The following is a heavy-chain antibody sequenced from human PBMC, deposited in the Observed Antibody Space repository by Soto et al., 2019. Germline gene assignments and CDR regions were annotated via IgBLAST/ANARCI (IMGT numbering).Heavy chain of an antibody. D-gene: IGHD3-16*01. CDR2: VNTYKGNT. Sequence: QVQLVQSGAEVKKPGASVKVSCKSSGYTFTDYGFTWVRQAPGQGLEWKGRVNTYKGNTNYAQNFQGSVTMTTETSTNPADIELRCLTPNDTALYDCSRERGNYFDYWGEGTLVAVTS. CDR3: SRERGNYFDY. J-gene: IGHJ4*02. V-gene: IGHV1-18*01. CDR1: GYTFTDYG.